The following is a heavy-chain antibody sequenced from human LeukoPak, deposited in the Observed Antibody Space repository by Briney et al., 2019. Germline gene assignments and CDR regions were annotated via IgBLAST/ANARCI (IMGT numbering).Heavy chain of an antibody. CDR3: ARGITFYYDNNGYSAFDY. D-gene: IGHD3-22*01. Sequence: SVKVSCKASGGTFSSNGINWVRQAPGQGLEWMGGIIPIFGSANYAQKFQGRVTITTDESTNTAHMELTSLTSEDTAVYYCARGITFYYDNNGYSAFDYWGQGTLVTVSS. CDR2: IIPIFGSA. V-gene: IGHV1-69*05. J-gene: IGHJ4*02. CDR1: GGTFSSNG.